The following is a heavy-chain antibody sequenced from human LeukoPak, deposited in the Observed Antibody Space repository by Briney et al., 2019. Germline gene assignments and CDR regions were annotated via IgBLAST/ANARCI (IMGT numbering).Heavy chain of an antibody. CDR2: IYYSGST. V-gene: IGHV4-39*01. CDR1: GGSISSSSYY. CDR3: ARHLSIFGVIDGRFDP. Sequence: SETLSLTCTVSGGSISSSSYYWGWIRQPPGKGLEWIGSIYYSGSTYYNPSLKSRVTISVDTSKNRFSLKLSSVTAADTAVYYCARHLSIFGVIDGRFDPWGQGTLVTVSS. J-gene: IGHJ5*02. D-gene: IGHD2-8*01.